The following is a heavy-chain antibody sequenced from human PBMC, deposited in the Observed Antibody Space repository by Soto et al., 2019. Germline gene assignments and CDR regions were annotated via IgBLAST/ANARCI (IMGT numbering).Heavy chain of an antibody. CDR1: GFTFSSYA. CDR3: AKDWVTIFGVVTHAFDI. D-gene: IGHD3-3*01. CDR2: ISGSGGST. Sequence: QPGGSLRLSCAASGFTFSSYAMSWVRQAPGKGLEWVSAISGSGGSTYYADSVKGRFTISRDNSKNTLYLQMNSLRAEDTAVYYCAKDWVTIFGVVTHAFDIWGQGTMVTVSS. J-gene: IGHJ3*02. V-gene: IGHV3-23*01.